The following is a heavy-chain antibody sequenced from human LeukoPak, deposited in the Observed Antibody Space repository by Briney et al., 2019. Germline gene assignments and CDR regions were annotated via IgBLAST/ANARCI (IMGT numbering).Heavy chain of an antibody. CDR2: IIPIFGTA. CDR1: GGTFSSYA. V-gene: IGHV1-69*05. D-gene: IGHD2-21*02. Sequence: PVKVSCKASGGTFSSYAISWVRRAPGQGLEWMGGIIPIFGTANYAQKFQGRVTITTDESTSTAYMELSSLRSEDTAVYYCARNPCGGDCYSDPNDAFDIWGQGTMVTVTS. J-gene: IGHJ3*02. CDR3: ARNPCGGDCYSDPNDAFDI.